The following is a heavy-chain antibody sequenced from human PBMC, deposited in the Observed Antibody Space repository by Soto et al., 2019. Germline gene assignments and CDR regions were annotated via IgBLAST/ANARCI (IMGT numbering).Heavy chain of an antibody. Sequence: QVQLVQSGAEVKKPGASVKVSCKASGYTFTSYYMHWVRQAPGQGLEWMGIINPSGGSTSYAQKFQVRVPMTRDTSTSTVYMELSSLRSEDTAVYYCARNSYYDFWSGYRNWFDPWGQGTLVTVSS. CDR1: GYTFTSYY. V-gene: IGHV1-46*01. CDR3: ARNSYYDFWSGYRNWFDP. CDR2: INPSGGST. J-gene: IGHJ5*02. D-gene: IGHD3-3*01.